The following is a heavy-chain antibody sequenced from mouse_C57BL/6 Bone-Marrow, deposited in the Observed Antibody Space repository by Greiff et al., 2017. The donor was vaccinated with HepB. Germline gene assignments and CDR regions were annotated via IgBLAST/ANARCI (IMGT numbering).Heavy chain of an antibody. V-gene: IGHV1-50*01. Sequence: QVQLKQPGAELVKPGASVKLSCKASGYTFTSYWMQWVKQRPGQGLEWIGEIDPSDSYTNYNQKFKGKATLTVDTSSSTAYMQLSSLTSEDSAVYYCARGPITTVVATYFDYWGQGTTLTVSS. CDR3: ARGPITTVVATYFDY. CDR1: GYTFTSYW. J-gene: IGHJ2*01. D-gene: IGHD1-1*01. CDR2: IDPSDSYT.